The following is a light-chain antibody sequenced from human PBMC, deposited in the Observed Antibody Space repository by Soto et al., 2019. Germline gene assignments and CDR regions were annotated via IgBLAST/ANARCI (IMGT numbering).Light chain of an antibody. Sequence: QSVLTQPASVSGSPGQSITISCTGTSSDDGGYNYVSWYQQHPGKAPKLMIYEVSNRPSGVSSRFSGSKSGNTGSLNISGLQGEDEADYYCSSYTSSSIDYVFGTGTKVTVL. J-gene: IGLJ1*01. CDR2: EVS. V-gene: IGLV2-14*01. CDR3: SSYTSSSIDYV. CDR1: SSDDGGYNY.